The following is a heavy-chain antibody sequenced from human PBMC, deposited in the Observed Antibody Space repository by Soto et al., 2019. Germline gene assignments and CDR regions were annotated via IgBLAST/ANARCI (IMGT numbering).Heavy chain of an antibody. CDR2: ISYDGSNK. CDR3: ARVMDIVLMAPEVPVDY. Sequence: GGSLRLSCAASGFTFSSYAMHWVRQAPGKGLEWVAVISYDGSNKYYADSVKGRFTISRDNSKNTLYLQMNSLRAEDTAVYYCARVMDIVLMAPEVPVDYWGQGTLVTVS. CDR1: GFTFSSYA. J-gene: IGHJ4*02. D-gene: IGHD2-8*01. V-gene: IGHV3-30-3*01.